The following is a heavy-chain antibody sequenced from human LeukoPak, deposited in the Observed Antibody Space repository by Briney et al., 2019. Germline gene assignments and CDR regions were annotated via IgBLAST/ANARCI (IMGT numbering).Heavy chain of an antibody. CDR1: GGSFSGYY. D-gene: IGHD1-26*01. J-gene: IGHJ4*02. Sequence: SETLSLTCAVYGGSFSGYYWSWIRQPPGKGLEWIGEINHSGSTNYNPSLKSRVTISVDTSKNQFSLKLSSVTAADTAVYYCARGGVGATSGWGQGTLVTVSS. V-gene: IGHV4-34*01. CDR3: ARGGVGATSG. CDR2: INHSGST.